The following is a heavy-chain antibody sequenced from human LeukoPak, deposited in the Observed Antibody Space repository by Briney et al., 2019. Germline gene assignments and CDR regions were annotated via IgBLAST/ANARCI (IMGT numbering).Heavy chain of an antibody. CDR2: IIPIFGTA. Sequence: SVKVSCKDSGGTFSSYAISWVRQAPGQGLEWMGGIIPIFGTANYAQKFQGRVTITADESTSTAYMELSSLRSEDTAVYYCASAVVVTAILYYYGMDVWGQGTTVTVSS. CDR3: ASAVVVTAILYYYGMDV. D-gene: IGHD2-21*02. J-gene: IGHJ6*02. V-gene: IGHV1-69*13. CDR1: GGTFSSYA.